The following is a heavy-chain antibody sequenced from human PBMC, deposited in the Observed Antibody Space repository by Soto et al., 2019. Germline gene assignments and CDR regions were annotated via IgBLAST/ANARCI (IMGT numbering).Heavy chain of an antibody. CDR2: IGTAGDT. CDR3: ERVPLGGDYMDV. CDR1: GFTVSSYD. J-gene: IGHJ6*03. V-gene: IGHV3-13*01. Sequence: QPGGSLRLSFAASGFTVSSYDMHWVRQATGKGLEWVSAIGTAGDTYYPGSVKGRFTISRENAKNSLYLQMNSLRAGDTAVYYCERVPLGGDYMDVWGKGTTVTVSS. D-gene: IGHD3-16*01.